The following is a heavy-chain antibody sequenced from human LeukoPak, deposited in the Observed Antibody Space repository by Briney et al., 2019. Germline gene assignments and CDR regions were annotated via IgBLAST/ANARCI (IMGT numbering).Heavy chain of an antibody. CDR1: GFTFSDYH. CDR3: ARYTPGSASIDY. Sequence: PGGSLRLSCAASGFTFSDYHMSWIRQAPGKGLEWVSYISSSSSYTNYADSVKGRFTISRDNAKNSLYLQMNSLRAEDTAVYYCARYTPGSASIDYWGQGTLVTVSS. D-gene: IGHD1-14*01. V-gene: IGHV3-11*03. CDR2: ISSSSSYT. J-gene: IGHJ4*02.